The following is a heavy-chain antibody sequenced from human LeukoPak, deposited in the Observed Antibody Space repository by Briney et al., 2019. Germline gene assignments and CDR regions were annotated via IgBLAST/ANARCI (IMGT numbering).Heavy chain of an antibody. CDR1: GFTFSSYA. Sequence: GGSLRLSCAASGFTFSSYAMSWVRQAPGKGLEWVSAISGSGGSTYYADSVQGRFTISRDNSKNTLYLQMNSLRAEDTAAYSCAKSRGYSYGYGGEAFDIWAKGQWSPSLQ. J-gene: IGHJ3*02. CDR2: ISGSGGST. CDR3: AKSRGYSYGYGGEAFDI. V-gene: IGHV3-23*01. D-gene: IGHD5-18*01.